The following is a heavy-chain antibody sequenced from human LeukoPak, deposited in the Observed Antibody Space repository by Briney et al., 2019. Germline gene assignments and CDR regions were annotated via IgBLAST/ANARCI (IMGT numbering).Heavy chain of an antibody. CDR3: ARGHSQAASFDY. CDR1: AYTFTDYY. J-gene: IGHJ4*02. Sequence: GASVKDSCKASAYTFTDYYIFWVRQAPGQGLEWMGWINCNSGLMGWINPNSGGTDYAQKFQGRVTMTRDTSISTAYMELSGLRSDDTAVYYCARGHSQAASFDYWGQGTLVTVSS. D-gene: IGHD6-13*01. CDR2: GWINCNSGLMGWINPNSGGT. V-gene: IGHV1-2*02.